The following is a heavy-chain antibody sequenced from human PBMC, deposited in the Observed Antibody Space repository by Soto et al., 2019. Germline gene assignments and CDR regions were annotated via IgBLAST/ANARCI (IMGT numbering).Heavy chain of an antibody. J-gene: IGHJ1*01. CDR1: GGTFSSYA. D-gene: IGHD5-18*01. CDR3: ARDPTAMVTEEYFQH. CDR2: IIPIFGTA. Sequence: QVQLVQSGAEVKKPGSSVKVSCKASGGTFSSYAISWVRQAPGQGLEWMGGIIPIFGTANYAQKFQGRVTITAYESTSTAYMELSSLRSEDTAVYYCARDPTAMVTEEYFQHWGQGTLVTVSS. V-gene: IGHV1-69*12.